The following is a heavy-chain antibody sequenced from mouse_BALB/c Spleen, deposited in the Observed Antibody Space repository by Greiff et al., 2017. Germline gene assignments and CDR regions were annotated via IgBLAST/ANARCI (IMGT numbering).Heavy chain of an antibody. J-gene: IGHJ4*01. CDR1: GYTFTSYV. CDR2: INPYNDGT. V-gene: IGHV1-14*01. D-gene: IGHD1-1*01. CDR3: ERGGEYYGSSYGAMDD. Sequence: VQLQQSGPELVKPGASVKMSCKASGYTFTSYVMHWVKQKPGQGLEWIGYINPYNDGTKYNEKFKGKATLTSDKSSSTAYMELSRLTSEDSAVYESERGGEYYGSSYGAMDDWGQGTSVTVAS.